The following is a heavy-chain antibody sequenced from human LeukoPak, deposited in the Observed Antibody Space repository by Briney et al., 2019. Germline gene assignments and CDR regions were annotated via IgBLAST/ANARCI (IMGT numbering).Heavy chain of an antibody. CDR2: INPNSGGT. V-gene: IGHV1-2*06. J-gene: IGHJ4*02. CDR1: GYTFTGYY. D-gene: IGHD2-15*01. CDR3: ARGRRCGGTCYSDY. Sequence: GASVKVSCKASGYTFTGYYMHWVRQAPGQGLEWMGRINPNSGGTNYAQKFQGRVTVTSDTSISTAYMELSRLRSDDTAVYYCARGRRCGGTCYSDYWGQGTLVTVSP.